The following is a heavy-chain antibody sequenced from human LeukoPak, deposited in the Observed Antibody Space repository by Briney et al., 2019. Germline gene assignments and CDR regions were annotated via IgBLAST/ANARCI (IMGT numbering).Heavy chain of an antibody. J-gene: IGHJ5*02. CDR2: IYHSGST. Sequence: PSETMSLTCTVSGYSISSGYYWGWSRQPPGKGLEWIGSIYHSGSTYYNPSLKSRVTISEDTSKNQFSLKLSSVTAEDTAVYYCASCAKLNDWFDPWGQGTLVTDSS. D-gene: IGHD3-10*01. CDR3: ASCAKLNDWFDP. V-gene: IGHV4-38-2*02. CDR1: GYSISSGYY.